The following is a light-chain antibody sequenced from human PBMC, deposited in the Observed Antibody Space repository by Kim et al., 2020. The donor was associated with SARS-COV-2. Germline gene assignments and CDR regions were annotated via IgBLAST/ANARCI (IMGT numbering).Light chain of an antibody. CDR3: QHYFTTPLT. J-gene: IGKJ4*01. CDR1: QSLLYRSNNQNY. V-gene: IGKV4-1*01. CDR2: WAS. Sequence: DIVMTQSPDSLAVSLGERATINCKSSQSLLYRSNNQNYLAWYQQKPGQPPKLLIYWASTRESGVPDRFSGSGSGTNFTLTISSLQAEDVAVYFCQHYFTTPLTFGGGTKLEI.